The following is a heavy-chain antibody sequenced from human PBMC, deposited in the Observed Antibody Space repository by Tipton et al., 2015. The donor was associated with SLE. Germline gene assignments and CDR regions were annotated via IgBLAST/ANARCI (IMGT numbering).Heavy chain of an antibody. CDR3: ARGLSSSSWYGDDAFDI. D-gene: IGHD6-13*01. Sequence: LRLSCTVSGGSISSSSYYWSWIRQPPGKGLEWIGEINHSGSTNYNPSLKSRVTISVDTSKNQFSLKLSSVTAADTAVYYCARGLSSSSWYGDDAFDIWGQGTMVTVSS. CDR1: GGSISSSSYY. CDR2: INHSGST. V-gene: IGHV4-39*07. J-gene: IGHJ3*02.